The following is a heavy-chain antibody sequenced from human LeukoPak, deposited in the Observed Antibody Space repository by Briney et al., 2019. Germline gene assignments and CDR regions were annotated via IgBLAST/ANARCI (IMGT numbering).Heavy chain of an antibody. CDR2: ISGEVAST. CDR3: AKAFRRRWLQWPFGY. Sequence: RGTPRLSCAPSRFTPADYATHCGRQTPQKSLERVSLISGEVASTNYAHSAKGRFTIYSDNSKNSLYLQMNSLRTEDTALYYCAKAFRRRWLQWPFGYWGQGPLVTVSS. V-gene: IGHV3-43*02. J-gene: IGHJ4*02. D-gene: IGHD5-24*01. CDR1: RFTPADYA.